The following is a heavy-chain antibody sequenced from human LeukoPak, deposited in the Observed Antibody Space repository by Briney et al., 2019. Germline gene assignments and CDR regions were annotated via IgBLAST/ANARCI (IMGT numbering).Heavy chain of an antibody. D-gene: IGHD3-16*01. Sequence: GGSLRLSCAASGFTFNSYAMSWVRQAPGKGLEWVSAISGSGGSTYYADSVKGRFTISRDNSKNTLYLQMNSLRAEDTAVYYCAEDRSYARGNWFDPWGQGTLVTVSS. CDR2: ISGSGGST. V-gene: IGHV3-23*01. CDR3: AEDRSYARGNWFDP. CDR1: GFTFNSYA. J-gene: IGHJ5*02.